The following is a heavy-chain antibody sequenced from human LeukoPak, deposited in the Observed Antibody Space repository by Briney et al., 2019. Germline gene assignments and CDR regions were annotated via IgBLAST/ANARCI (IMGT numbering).Heavy chain of an antibody. CDR3: AYQLLGGAFDI. V-gene: IGHV3-9*01. Sequence: GASLRLSCAPSGLTFDAYAMHWVRPARGEGLEWVSGISWSSASIGYADSVKGRFTIARDNAKNSLYLQMNSLRAEDTGLYYFAYQLLGGAFDIWGQGTIVTVSS. D-gene: IGHD2-2*01. CDR2: ISWSSASI. CDR1: GLTFDAYA. J-gene: IGHJ3*02.